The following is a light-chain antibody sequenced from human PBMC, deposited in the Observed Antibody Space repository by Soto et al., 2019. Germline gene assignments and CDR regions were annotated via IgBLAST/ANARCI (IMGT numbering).Light chain of an antibody. CDR3: QQYSSYQWT. V-gene: IGKV1-5*03. Sequence: DIQMTQSPSTLSASVGDRVTITCRASQSISSWLAWYQQKPGKAPKLLIYKASNLESGVPARFSGTGSWTEFTLAISSLQPDDFATYYCQQYSSYQWTFGQGTKVEIK. J-gene: IGKJ1*01. CDR1: QSISSW. CDR2: KAS.